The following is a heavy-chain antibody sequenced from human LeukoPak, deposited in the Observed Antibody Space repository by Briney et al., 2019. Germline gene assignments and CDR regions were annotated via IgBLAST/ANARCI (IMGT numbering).Heavy chain of an antibody. Sequence: PGGSLRLSCAASGFTFGSYWMSWVRQAPGKGLEWVANIKQDGSEKYYVDSVKGRFTISRDNAKNSLYLQMNSLRAEDTAVYYCARGLYGDYAGFGDYWGQGTLVTVSS. CDR3: ARGLYGDYAGFGDY. J-gene: IGHJ4*02. CDR2: IKQDGSEK. D-gene: IGHD4-17*01. V-gene: IGHV3-7*01. CDR1: GFTFGSYW.